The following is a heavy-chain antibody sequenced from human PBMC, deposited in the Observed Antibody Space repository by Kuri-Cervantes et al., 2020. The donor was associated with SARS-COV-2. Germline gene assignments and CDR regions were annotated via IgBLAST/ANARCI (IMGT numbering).Heavy chain of an antibody. D-gene: IGHD7-27*01. J-gene: IGHJ4*02. CDR3: ARNWGRYYFDY. CDR1: GFTFDDYG. V-gene: IGHV3-20*04. Sequence: GGSLRLSCAASGFTFDDYGMSWVRQAPGKGLEWVSGINWNGGSTGYADSVKGRFTISRDNAKNSLYLQMNSLRAEDTAVYYCARNWGRYYFDYWGQGTLVTVSS. CDR2: INWNGGST.